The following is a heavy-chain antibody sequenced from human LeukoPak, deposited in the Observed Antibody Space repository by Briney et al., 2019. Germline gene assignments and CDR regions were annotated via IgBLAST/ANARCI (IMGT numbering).Heavy chain of an antibody. CDR1: GFTFSDPY. J-gene: IGHJ3*02. Sequence: GGSLRLSCAASGFTFSDPYMSWIRQAPGKGLEWVSKITGSGDNVFYAASVRGRFTISRDNANNSLYLQMNSLRPEDTGVYYCVREARLGSIGTSSAFDIWGQGTMVVVSS. V-gene: IGHV3-11*01. CDR2: ITGSGDNV. CDR3: VREARLGSIGTSSAFDI. D-gene: IGHD1-1*01.